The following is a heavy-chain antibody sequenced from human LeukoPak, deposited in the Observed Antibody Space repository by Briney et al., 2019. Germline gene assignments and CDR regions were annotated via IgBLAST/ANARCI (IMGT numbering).Heavy chain of an antibody. CDR3: AGGTNFWSGYSFDS. CDR2: IYSGGTT. D-gene: IGHD3-3*01. Sequence: QTGGSLRLSCAASGFTVSDNYLSWVRQAPGKGLEWVSLIYSGGTTVYADSVKGRFTISRDISNNTLSLQMSSLRAEDTAVYYCAGGTNFWSGYSFDSWGQGTLVTVSS. J-gene: IGHJ4*02. CDR1: GFTVSDNY. V-gene: IGHV3-53*01.